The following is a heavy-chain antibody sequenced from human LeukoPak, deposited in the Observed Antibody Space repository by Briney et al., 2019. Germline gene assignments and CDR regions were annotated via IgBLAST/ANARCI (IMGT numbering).Heavy chain of an antibody. Sequence: PSETLSLTCTVSGGSISSYYWSWIRQPAGKGLECLGRMYLSGNTNYNPSLKSRVTMSPDTSKNQFSLKLSSVTAADTAVYYCARSGSYANDAFDIWGQGTMVTVSS. CDR1: GGSISSYY. D-gene: IGHD1-26*01. CDR3: ARSGSYANDAFDI. CDR2: MYLSGNT. V-gene: IGHV4-4*07. J-gene: IGHJ3*02.